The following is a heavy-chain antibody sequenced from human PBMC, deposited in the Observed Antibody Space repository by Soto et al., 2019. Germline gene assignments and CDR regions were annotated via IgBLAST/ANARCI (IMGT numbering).Heavy chain of an antibody. CDR1: GFTFSSYS. CDR2: ISSSSSTI. Sequence: GGSLRLSCAASGFTFSSYSMNWVRQAPGRGLEWVSYISSSSSTIYYADSVKGRFTISRDNAKNSLYLQMNSLRDEDTAVYYCARVTYYYDSSGYYFDAFDIWGQGTMVTV. J-gene: IGHJ3*02. D-gene: IGHD3-22*01. CDR3: ARVTYYYDSSGYYFDAFDI. V-gene: IGHV3-48*02.